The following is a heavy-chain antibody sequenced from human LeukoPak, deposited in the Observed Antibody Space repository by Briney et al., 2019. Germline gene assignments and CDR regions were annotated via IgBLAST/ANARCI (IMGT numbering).Heavy chain of an antibody. CDR2: ISGSGSST. V-gene: IGHV3-23*01. CDR1: GFAFSTYA. Sequence: GGSLRLSCAASGFAFSTYAMSWVRQAPGKGLEWVSAISGSGSSTYYADSVKGRFTISRDNSKNTLYLQMNSLRAEDTAVYYCAKSGGGISARRNFDYWGQGTLVTVSS. D-gene: IGHD6-6*01. J-gene: IGHJ4*02. CDR3: AKSGGGISARRNFDY.